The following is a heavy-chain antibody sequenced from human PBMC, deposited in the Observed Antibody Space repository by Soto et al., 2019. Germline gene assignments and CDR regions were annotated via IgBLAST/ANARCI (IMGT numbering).Heavy chain of an antibody. V-gene: IGHV1-69*12. Sequence: QVQLVQSGAEVKKPGSSVKVSCKASGGTFSSYAISWVRQAPGEGLEWMGGIIPIFGTANYAQKFQGRVTITADESTSTAYMELSSLRSEDTAVYYCARQYCSGGNCYPRWFDPWGQGTLVTVSS. CDR3: ARQYCSGGNCYPRWFDP. CDR2: IIPIFGTA. CDR1: GGTFSSYA. D-gene: IGHD2-15*01. J-gene: IGHJ5*02.